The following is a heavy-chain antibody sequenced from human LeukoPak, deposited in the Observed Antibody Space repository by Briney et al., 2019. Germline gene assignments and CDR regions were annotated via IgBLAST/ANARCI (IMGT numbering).Heavy chain of an antibody. CDR3: ARYRTHYDSSGLDY. D-gene: IGHD3-22*01. CDR2: ISYDGSSK. Sequence: PGRSLRLSCAASGFTFSSYAMHWVRQAPGKGLEWVAVISYDGSSKYYADSVKGRFTISRDNSKNTLYLQMNSLRAEDTAVYYCARYRTHYDSSGLDYWGQGTLVTVSS. V-gene: IGHV3-30-3*01. J-gene: IGHJ4*02. CDR1: GFTFSSYA.